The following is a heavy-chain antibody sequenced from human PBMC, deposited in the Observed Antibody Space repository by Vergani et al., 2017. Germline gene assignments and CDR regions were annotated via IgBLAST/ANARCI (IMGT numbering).Heavy chain of an antibody. J-gene: IGHJ5*02. Sequence: VNLVGSGGGVVQPGRSLRLSCATYGFTFKNNTMTWVRQSPGKGLEWVSSITSTGATINYADSVKGRFTISRDNAKKFLYLQMNNLRAEDTALYYCASRVSAGGGLDTWGQGTLVTVS. CDR3: ASRVSAGGGLDT. CDR1: GFTFKNNT. D-gene: IGHD2-15*01. CDR2: ITSTGATI. V-gene: IGHV3-21*01.